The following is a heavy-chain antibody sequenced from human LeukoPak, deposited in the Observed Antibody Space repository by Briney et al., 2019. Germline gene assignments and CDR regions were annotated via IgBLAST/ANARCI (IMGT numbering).Heavy chain of an antibody. D-gene: IGHD3-3*01. CDR2: ISGSGCST. Sequence: GGSLRLSCAASGFTFSSYAMSWVRQAPGKEQERVSAISGSGCSTYYADSVNGRFPISRDNSKNTLYLQMNSLRAEDTAVYYCANLHIFGVVIPGYWGQGTLVTVSS. CDR3: ANLHIFGVVIPGY. J-gene: IGHJ4*02. CDR1: GFTFSSYA. V-gene: IGHV3-23*01.